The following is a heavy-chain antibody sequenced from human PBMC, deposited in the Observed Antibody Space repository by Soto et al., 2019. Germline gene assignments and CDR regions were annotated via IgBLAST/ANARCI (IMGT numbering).Heavy chain of an antibody. CDR3: ARDGALMGWELLPSDY. CDR1: GFTFSSYS. V-gene: IGHV3-48*02. Sequence: SLRLSCAASGFTFSSYSMNWVRQAPGKGLEWVSYISSSSTIYYADSVKGRFTISRDNAKNSLYLQMNSLRDEDTAVYYCARDGALMGWELLPSDYWGQGTLVTVSS. J-gene: IGHJ4*02. CDR2: ISSSSTI. D-gene: IGHD1-26*01.